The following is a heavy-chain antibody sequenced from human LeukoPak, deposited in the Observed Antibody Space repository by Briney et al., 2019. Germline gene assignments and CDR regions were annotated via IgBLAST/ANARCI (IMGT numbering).Heavy chain of an antibody. D-gene: IGHD6-19*01. Sequence: GGSLRLSCTTSGFTFTSHGMSWVRQAPGKGLEWVSAMSGSGGSTYYADSVKGRFTISRDISKNTLYLQMNSLRAEDTAVYYCARLTLIAVAGRMLDYWGQGTLVTVSS. CDR1: GFTFTSHG. CDR3: ARLTLIAVAGRMLDY. J-gene: IGHJ4*02. CDR2: MSGSGGST. V-gene: IGHV3-23*01.